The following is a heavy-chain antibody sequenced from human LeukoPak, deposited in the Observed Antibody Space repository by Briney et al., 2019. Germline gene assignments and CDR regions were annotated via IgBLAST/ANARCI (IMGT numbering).Heavy chain of an antibody. J-gene: IGHJ4*02. CDR1: GYTFTGYY. V-gene: IGHV1-2*02. D-gene: IGHD1-26*01. CDR3: ARDQALGGSYTPLVYFDY. Sequence: ASVKVSCKASGYTFTGYYMHWVRQAPGQGLEWMGWINPNSGGTNYAQKFQGRVTMTRDTSISTAYMELSRLRSDDTAVYYCARDQALGGSYTPLVYFDYWGQGTLVTVCS. CDR2: INPNSGGT.